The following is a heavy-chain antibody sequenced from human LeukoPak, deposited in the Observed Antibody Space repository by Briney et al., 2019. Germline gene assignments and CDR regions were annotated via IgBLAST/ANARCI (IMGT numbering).Heavy chain of an antibody. CDR3: ARDLVDSSGWYLEDLGLDY. CDR2: ISSSSSYI. J-gene: IGHJ4*02. D-gene: IGHD6-19*01. V-gene: IGHV3-21*01. CDR1: GFTFSSYS. Sequence: AGGSLRLSCAASGFTFSSYSMNWVRQAPGKGLEWVSSISSSSSYIYYADSVKGRFTISRDNAKNSLYLQMYSLRAEDTAVYYCARDLVDSSGWYLEDLGLDYWGQGTLVTVSS.